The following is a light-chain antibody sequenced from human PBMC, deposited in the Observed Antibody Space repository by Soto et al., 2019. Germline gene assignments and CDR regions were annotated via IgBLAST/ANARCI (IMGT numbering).Light chain of an antibody. Sequence: DIQMTQSPSTLSASVGDRVTITCRASQTISSWLAWYQQKPGKAPKLLIYKASTLKSGVPSRFSGSGSGTEFTLTISSLQPDDFATYYCQQYKTYWTFGPGTKVDIK. CDR2: KAS. V-gene: IGKV1-5*03. CDR3: QQYKTYWT. J-gene: IGKJ1*01. CDR1: QTISSW.